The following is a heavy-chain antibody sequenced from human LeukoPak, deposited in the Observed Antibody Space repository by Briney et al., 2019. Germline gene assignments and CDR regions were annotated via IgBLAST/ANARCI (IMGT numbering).Heavy chain of an antibody. CDR1: GYTFTSYG. Sequence: ASVKVSCKAPGYTFTSYGISWVRQAPGQGLEWMGWISAYNGNTNYAQKLQGRVTMTTDTSTSTAYMELRSLRSDDTAVYYCAVPWITADYYGMDVWGQGTTVTVSS. J-gene: IGHJ6*02. D-gene: IGHD3-16*01. V-gene: IGHV1-18*01. CDR3: AVPWITADYYGMDV. CDR2: ISAYNGNT.